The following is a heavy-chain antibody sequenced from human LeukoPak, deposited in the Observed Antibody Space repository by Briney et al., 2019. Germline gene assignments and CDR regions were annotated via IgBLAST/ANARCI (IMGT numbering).Heavy chain of an antibody. CDR1: GYTFTSYA. D-gene: IGHD3-10*01. CDR2: INAGNGNT. V-gene: IGHV1-3*01. Sequence: ASVKVSCKASGYTFTSYAMHWVRQAPGQRLEWMGWINAGNGNTKYSQKFQGRVTITRDTSASTAYMELSSLRSEDAAVYYCARGLKIKRITMVRGVKYYYGMDVWGQGTTVTVSS. CDR3: ARGLKIKRITMVRGVKYYYGMDV. J-gene: IGHJ6*02.